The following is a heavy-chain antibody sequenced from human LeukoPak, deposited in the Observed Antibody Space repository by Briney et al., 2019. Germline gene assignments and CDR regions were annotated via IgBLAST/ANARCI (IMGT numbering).Heavy chain of an antibody. CDR2: INPNSGGT. D-gene: IGHD2-2*01. CDR3: AREGPIVVVPTYYYYYMDV. Sequence: ASVKVSCKASGYTFIGYYMHWVRQAPGQGLEWMGWINPNSGGTNYAQKFQGRVTMTRDTSISTAYMELSRLRSDDTAVYYCAREGPIVVVPTYYYYYMDVWGKGTTVTVSS. CDR1: GYTFIGYY. J-gene: IGHJ6*03. V-gene: IGHV1-2*02.